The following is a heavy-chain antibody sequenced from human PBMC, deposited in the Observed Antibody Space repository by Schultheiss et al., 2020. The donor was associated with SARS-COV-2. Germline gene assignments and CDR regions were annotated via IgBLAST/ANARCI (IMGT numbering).Heavy chain of an antibody. D-gene: IGHD6-13*01. J-gene: IGHJ5*02. CDR3: ARGGGSSWSGYNWFDP. Sequence: SETLSLTCAISGDSVSRDTAGWNWIRQSPSRGLEWLGRTYYRSKWYYDYALSVESRITINPDTSKNQFSLQLNSVTPEDTAVYYCARGGGSSWSGYNWFDPWGQGTLVTVSS. V-gene: IGHV6-1*01. CDR1: GDSVSRDTAG. CDR2: TYYRSKWYY.